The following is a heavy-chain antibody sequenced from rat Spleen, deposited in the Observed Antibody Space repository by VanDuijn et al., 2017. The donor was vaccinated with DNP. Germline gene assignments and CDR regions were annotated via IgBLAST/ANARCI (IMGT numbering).Heavy chain of an antibody. CDR3: ARGGDGVWFAY. J-gene: IGHJ2*01. CDR1: GNTFITDY. CDR2: IHTGSGGT. V-gene: IGHV1-43*01. D-gene: IGHD1-1*01. Sequence: QVQLQRSGVELAKPGSSVKISCKASGNTFITDYFAWIKQTTGQGLEYIGYIHTGSGGTAYNEKFRGRATLTVDKSSSTAFMQLSSLTPDDSAVYYCARGGDGVWFAYWGQGVMVTVSS.